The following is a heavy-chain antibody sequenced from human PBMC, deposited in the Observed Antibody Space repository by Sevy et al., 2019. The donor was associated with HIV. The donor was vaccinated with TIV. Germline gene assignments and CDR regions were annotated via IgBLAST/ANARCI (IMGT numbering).Heavy chain of an antibody. CDR1: GFTFSGSA. Sequence: GGSLRLSCAASGFTFSGSAMHWVRQASGKELEWVGRIRSKANSYATAYAASVKGRFTISRDDSKNTAYLQMNSLKTEATAAYYCTLTTAADYYGSGSTSVGWYWGQGTLVTVSS. D-gene: IGHD3-10*01. J-gene: IGHJ4*02. V-gene: IGHV3-73*01. CDR2: IRSKANSYAT. CDR3: TLTTAADYYGSGSTSVGWY.